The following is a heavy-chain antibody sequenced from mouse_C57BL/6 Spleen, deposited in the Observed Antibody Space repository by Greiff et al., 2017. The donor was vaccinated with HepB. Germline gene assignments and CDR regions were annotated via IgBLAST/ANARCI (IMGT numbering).Heavy chain of an antibody. CDR1: GYTFTDYY. CDR3: ARGDYDYDLVWFAY. CDR2: INPNNGGT. D-gene: IGHD2-4*01. Sequence: EVQLQQSGPELVKPGASVKISCKASGYTFTDYYMNWVKQSHGKSLEWIGDINPNNGGTSYNQKFKGKATLTVDKSSSTAYMELRSLTSEDSAVYYCARGDYDYDLVWFAYWGQGTLVTVSA. V-gene: IGHV1-26*01. J-gene: IGHJ3*01.